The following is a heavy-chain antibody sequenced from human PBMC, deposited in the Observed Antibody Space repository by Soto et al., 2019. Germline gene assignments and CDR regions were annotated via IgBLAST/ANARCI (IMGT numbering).Heavy chain of an antibody. CDR1: GFSFSSYG. CDR3: AKQRGGGTYYYYYALDV. D-gene: IGHD1-1*01. V-gene: IGHV3-30*18. Sequence: VQLVESGGGVVQPGRSLRLSCAASGFSFSSYGMHWVRQAPGKGLEWVAVISYEGSKKNYADSGKGRFTISRDNSKNTMYLQVNSLRPEDTAVYFCAKQRGGGTYYYYYALDVWGQGTTVTV. J-gene: IGHJ6*02. CDR2: ISYEGSKK.